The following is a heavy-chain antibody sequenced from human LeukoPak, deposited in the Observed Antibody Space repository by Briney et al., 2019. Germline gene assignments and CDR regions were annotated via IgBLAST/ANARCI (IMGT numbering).Heavy chain of an antibody. CDR3: ARWVKGDGAFDI. D-gene: IGHD2-21*01. Sequence: ASVKVSCKASGYTFTSYDINWVRQATGQGLEWMGWMNPNSGNTGYAQKFQGRVTMTRNTSISTAYMELSSLRSEDTAVYYCARWVKGDGAFDIWGQGTMVTVSS. V-gene: IGHV1-8*01. J-gene: IGHJ3*02. CDR2: MNPNSGNT. CDR1: GYTFTSYD.